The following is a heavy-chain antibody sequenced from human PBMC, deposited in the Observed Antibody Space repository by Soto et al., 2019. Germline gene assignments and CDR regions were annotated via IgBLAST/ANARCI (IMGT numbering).Heavy chain of an antibody. CDR3: ARDRYGDYQKDY. J-gene: IGHJ4*02. Sequence: EVQLVESGGGLVQPGGSLRLSCAASGFTFSSYSMNWVRQAPGKGLEWVSYISSSSSTIYYADSVKGRFTISRDNAKNSLYLQMYSLRDEDTTVYYCARDRYGDYQKDYWGQGTLVTVSS. CDR2: ISSSSSTI. CDR1: GFTFSSYS. V-gene: IGHV3-48*02. D-gene: IGHD4-17*01.